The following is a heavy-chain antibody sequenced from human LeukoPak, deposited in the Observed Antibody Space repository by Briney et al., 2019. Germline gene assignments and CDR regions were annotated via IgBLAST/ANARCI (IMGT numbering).Heavy chain of an antibody. CDR2: IYHSGST. CDR1: GGSISSGGYS. CDR3: ARVSGYSYGYFDY. Sequence: SSQTLSLTSAVSGGSISSGGYSWSWIRQPPGKGLEWIGYIYHSGSTYYNPSLKSRVTISVDRSKNQFSLKLSSVTAADTAVYYCARVSGYSYGYFDYWGQGTLVTVSS. V-gene: IGHV4-30-2*01. J-gene: IGHJ4*02. D-gene: IGHD5-18*01.